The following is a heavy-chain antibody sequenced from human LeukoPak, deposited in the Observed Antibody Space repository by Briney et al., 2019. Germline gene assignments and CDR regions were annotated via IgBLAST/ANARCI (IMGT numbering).Heavy chain of an antibody. D-gene: IGHD1-26*01. CDR3: ARDGPSGSYYFDY. Sequence: ASVKVSCKASGGTFSSYAISWVRQAPGQGLEWMGGIIPIFGTANYAQKFQGRVTITTDESTSTAYMELSSLRSEDTAVYYCARDGPSGSYYFDYWGQGTLSPSPQ. CDR2: IIPIFGTA. J-gene: IGHJ4*02. CDR1: GGTFSSYA. V-gene: IGHV1-69*05.